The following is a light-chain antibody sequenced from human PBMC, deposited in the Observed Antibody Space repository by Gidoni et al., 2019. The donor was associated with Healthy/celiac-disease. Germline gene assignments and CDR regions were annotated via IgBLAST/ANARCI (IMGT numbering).Light chain of an antibody. V-gene: IGKV2-30*01. Sequence: DVVMTQSPLSLPVTLGQPDSHSCRSSQSLVYSNGNTYLKWFQQRPDQSPRRLIYKVSNRDTGVPHRCRGSGAGTDFTLKISRVEAENVWVYYCMQGTPWPRTFGQGTKVEIK. CDR1: QSLVYSNGNTY. J-gene: IGKJ1*01. CDR3: MQGTPWPRT. CDR2: KVS.